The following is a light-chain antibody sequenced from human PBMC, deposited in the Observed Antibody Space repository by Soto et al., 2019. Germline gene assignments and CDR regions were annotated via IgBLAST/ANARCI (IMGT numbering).Light chain of an antibody. J-gene: IGLJ2*01. CDR2: EVS. V-gene: IGLV2-14*01. CDR3: SSYTSSSTLL. Sequence: QSVLTRPASVSGSPGQSITISCTGTSSDVGGYNYVSWYQQHPGKAPKLMIYEVSNRPSGVSNRFSGSKSGNTASLTISGLQAEDEADYYCSSYTSSSTLLFGGGTKLTVL. CDR1: SSDVGGYNY.